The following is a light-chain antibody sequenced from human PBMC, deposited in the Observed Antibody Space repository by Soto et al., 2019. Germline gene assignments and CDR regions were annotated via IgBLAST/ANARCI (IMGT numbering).Light chain of an antibody. CDR2: DAS. V-gene: IGKV3-11*01. Sequence: EIVLTQSPATLSLSPGDRATLSCRASQSVGSYLGWYQQRPGQAPRLLIYDASNRATGIPARFSGSGSGTDFTLTISSQAPEDFAVYYCKQRSDWPSTFGGGTKVEIK. J-gene: IGKJ4*01. CDR3: KQRSDWPST. CDR1: QSVGSY.